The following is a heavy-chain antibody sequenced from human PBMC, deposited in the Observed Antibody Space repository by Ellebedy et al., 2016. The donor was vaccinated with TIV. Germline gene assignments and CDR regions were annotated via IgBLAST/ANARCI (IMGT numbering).Heavy chain of an antibody. J-gene: IGHJ2*01. V-gene: IGHV4-59*12. CDR1: GGSISSYY. D-gene: IGHD2-15*01. CDR3: AREILVVPRYFDL. CDR2: IYYSGST. Sequence: MPSETLSLTCTVSGGSISSYYWSWIRQPPGKGLEWIGYIYYSGSTNYNPSLKSRVTISVDTSKNQFSLKLSSVTAADTAVYYCAREILVVPRYFDLWGRGTLVTVSS.